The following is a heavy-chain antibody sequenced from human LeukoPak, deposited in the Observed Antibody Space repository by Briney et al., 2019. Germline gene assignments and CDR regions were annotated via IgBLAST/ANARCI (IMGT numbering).Heavy chain of an antibody. CDR2: IYYSGST. Sequence: SETLSLTCTVSGGSISSGDYYWSWIRQPPGKGLEWIGYIYYSGSTYYNPSLKSRVTISVDTSKNQFSLKLSSVTAADTVVYYCARAKSRGIAENWFDPWGQGTLVTVSS. CDR1: GGSISSGDYY. V-gene: IGHV4-30-4*01. J-gene: IGHJ5*02. CDR3: ARAKSRGIAENWFDP. D-gene: IGHD6-13*01.